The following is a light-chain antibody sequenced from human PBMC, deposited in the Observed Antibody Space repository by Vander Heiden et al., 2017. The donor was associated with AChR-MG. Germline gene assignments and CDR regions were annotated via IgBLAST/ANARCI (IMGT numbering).Light chain of an antibody. J-gene: IGKJ1*01. CDR1: QSYTSW. CDR2: RAS. Sequence: DIQMTQSPSTLSASVGDRATITCRASQSYTSWLAWYQQKPGKAPKLLMYRASSLESGVPSRFSGSGSGTEFTLTISSLQPDDLATYYCQQYNSSPWTFGQGTKVEIK. V-gene: IGKV1-5*03. CDR3: QQYNSSPWT.